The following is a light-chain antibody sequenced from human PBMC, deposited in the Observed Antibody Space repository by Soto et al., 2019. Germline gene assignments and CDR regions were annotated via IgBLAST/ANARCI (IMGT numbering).Light chain of an antibody. V-gene: IGLV1-44*01. CDR3: EAWDDSLNGRV. CDR1: SSSIGSNP. Sequence: QPVLSQPPSASGTPGQSVTISCSGSSSSIGSNPVNWYQQFPGTAPRLVIYANIKRPSGVPDRFSGSKSGTSASLAISGLQSEDEADYYCEAWDDSLNGRVFGGGTKVTVL. CDR2: ANI. J-gene: IGLJ3*02.